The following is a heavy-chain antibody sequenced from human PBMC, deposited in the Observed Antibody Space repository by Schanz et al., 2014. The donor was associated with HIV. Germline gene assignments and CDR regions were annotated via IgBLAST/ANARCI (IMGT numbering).Heavy chain of an antibody. CDR2: ISWNSGEI. CDR3: AREKYCSGGSCSGIFDY. CDR1: GFTFDDYA. D-gene: IGHD2-15*01. V-gene: IGHV3-9*01. J-gene: IGHJ4*02. Sequence: EVQLVESGGGLVQPGRSLRISCATSGFTFDDYAVHWVRQAPGKGLEWVSGISWNSGEIGYADSVKGRFTISRDNTKKSLYMQMNSLRAEDTALYYCAREKYCSGGSCSGIFDYWGQGILVTVSP.